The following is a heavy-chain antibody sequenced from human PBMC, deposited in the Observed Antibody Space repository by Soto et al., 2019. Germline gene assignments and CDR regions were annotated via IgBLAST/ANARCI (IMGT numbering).Heavy chain of an antibody. D-gene: IGHD3-3*01. V-gene: IGHV4-4*07. CDR2: IYTSGST. CDR3: ARDFQSDFWSGPWNYYYGMDV. CDR1: GGSTSSYY. J-gene: IGHJ6*02. Sequence: SETLSLTCTVSGGSTSSYYWSWIRQPAGKGLEWIGRIYTSGSTNYNPSLKSRVTMSVDTSKNQFSLKLSSVTAADTAVYYCARDFQSDFWSGPWNYYYGMDVWGQGTTVTVSS.